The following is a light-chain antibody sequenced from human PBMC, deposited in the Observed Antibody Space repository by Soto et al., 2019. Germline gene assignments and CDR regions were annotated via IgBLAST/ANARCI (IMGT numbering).Light chain of an antibody. J-gene: IGKJ5*01. CDR3: QKYNDWPPT. Sequence: EIVMTQSPATLSVSPGDRATLSCRASQSVDNDLAWYQQKPGQPPRLLIYDASTRATGIPARFSGSGSGTDFTLTISSLQSEDFAVYYCQKYNDWPPTFGQGTRLEIK. CDR2: DAS. V-gene: IGKV3D-15*01. CDR1: QSVDND.